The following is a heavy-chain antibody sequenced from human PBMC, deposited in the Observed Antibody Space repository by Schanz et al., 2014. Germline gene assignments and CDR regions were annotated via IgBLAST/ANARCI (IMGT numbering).Heavy chain of an antibody. CDR3: AKGRFGELSAFDI. Sequence: EVQLAESGGGLVQPGGSLRLSCSASGFSFSRYSMNWVRQAPGKGLEWVSAISGSGGSTYYADSVKGRFTISRDNSKNTLYLQMNSLRAEDTAVYYCAKGRFGELSAFDIWGQGTMVTVSS. CDR2: ISGSGGST. V-gene: IGHV3-23*04. CDR1: GFSFSRYS. J-gene: IGHJ3*02. D-gene: IGHD3-10*01.